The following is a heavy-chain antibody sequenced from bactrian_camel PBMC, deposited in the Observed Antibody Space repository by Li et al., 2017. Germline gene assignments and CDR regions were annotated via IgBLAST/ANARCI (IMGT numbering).Heavy chain of an antibody. CDR1: GGTFGDSD. CDR2: ISSDGST. CDR3: AKTGSYRLDHNY. J-gene: IGHJ4*01. V-gene: IGHV3S55*01. D-gene: IGHD7*01. Sequence: SGGDLVQPGGSLRLSCSASGGTFGDSDVGWFRQAPGSECELVSTISSDGSTYYADSVKGRFTISQDNAKNTLYLQLNSLKTEDTAMYYCAKTGSYRLDHNYWGQGTQVTVS.